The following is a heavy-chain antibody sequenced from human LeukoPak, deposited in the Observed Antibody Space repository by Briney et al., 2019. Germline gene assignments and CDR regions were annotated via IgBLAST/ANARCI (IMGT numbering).Heavy chain of an antibody. CDR2: IRYDGSNK. V-gene: IGHV3-30*02. J-gene: IGHJ4*02. Sequence: GGSLRLSCAASGFTSSSYGMHWIRQAPGKGLEWVAFIRYDGSNKYYADSVKGRFTISRDNSKNTLYLQMNSLRAEDTAVYYCAKQATRELLYWGQGTLVTVSS. CDR3: AKQATRELLY. D-gene: IGHD1-26*01. CDR1: GFTSSSYG.